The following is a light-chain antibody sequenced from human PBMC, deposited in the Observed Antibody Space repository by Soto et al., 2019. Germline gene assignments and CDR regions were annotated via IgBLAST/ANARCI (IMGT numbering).Light chain of an antibody. Sequence: EIVLTQSPATLSLSPGERSTLSCRASQSVSSYLAWYQQKPGQAPRLLIYDASNRATGIPARFSGSGSGTDFTLTISSLEPEDFAVYYCQQRSNWPPGLTFGGGTKV. V-gene: IGKV3-11*01. J-gene: IGKJ4*01. CDR3: QQRSNWPPGLT. CDR2: DAS. CDR1: QSVSSY.